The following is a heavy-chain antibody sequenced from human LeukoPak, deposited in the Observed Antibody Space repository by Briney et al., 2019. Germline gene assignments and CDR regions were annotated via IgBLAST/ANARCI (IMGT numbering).Heavy chain of an antibody. CDR2: IYPGDSDT. D-gene: IGHD3-22*01. CDR3: ARQRQPFYDSSGYFFDS. CDR1: GYGFASYW. V-gene: IGHV5-51*01. J-gene: IGHJ4*02. Sequence: TGESLKISCKGSGYGFASYWIGWVGQMPGKGLEWMGIIYPGDSDTRYSPSFQGQVTISADKSISTAYLQWNSLKASDTAMYYCARQRQPFYDSSGYFFDSWGQGTLVTVSS.